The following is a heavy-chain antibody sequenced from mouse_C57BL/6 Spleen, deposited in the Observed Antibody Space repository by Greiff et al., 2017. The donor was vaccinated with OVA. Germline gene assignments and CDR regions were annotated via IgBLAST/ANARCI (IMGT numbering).Heavy chain of an antibody. Sequence: EVKLVESGGGLVKPGGSLKLSCSASGSTFSDYGMHWVRQAPEKGLEWVAYISSGSSTIYYADTVKGRFTISRDNAKNTLFLQMTSLRSEDTAMYYCARGGLRPLDYWGQGTTLTVSS. CDR3: ARGGLRPLDY. J-gene: IGHJ2*01. V-gene: IGHV5-17*01. CDR2: ISSGSSTI. D-gene: IGHD2-4*01. CDR1: GSTFSDYG.